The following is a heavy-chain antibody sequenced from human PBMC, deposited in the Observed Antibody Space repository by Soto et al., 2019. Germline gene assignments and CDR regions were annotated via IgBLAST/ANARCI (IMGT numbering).Heavy chain of an antibody. J-gene: IGHJ4*02. CDR1: GFTFSDNA. CDR2: IAYDGTIK. D-gene: IGHD1-26*01. Sequence: QEQLVESGGDVVQPGRSLTLSCAASGFTFSDNAMHWFRQAPGKGLAWVAVIAYDGTIKIYRDSVKGRFTISRDDSKSTLYLQMNSLRPEDTAVYYFARDKIKGAPDYLDSWGQGTLVTVSS. V-gene: IGHV3-30-3*01. CDR3: ARDKIKGAPDYLDS.